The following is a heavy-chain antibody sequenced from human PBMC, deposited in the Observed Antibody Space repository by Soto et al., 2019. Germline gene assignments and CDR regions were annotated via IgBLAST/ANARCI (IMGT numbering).Heavy chain of an antibody. V-gene: IGHV1-2*02. CDR3: ARDLSRDGYNYPYFDY. J-gene: IGHJ4*02. CDR1: GYPFTGYY. Sequence: GSVKVSYKASGYPFTGYYMHLVRQAPGQGLEWMGWINPNSGGTNYSQKFHGRVTMTRYTSISTAYMELSRLRSDDTAVYYCARDLSRDGYNYPYFDYWGQGTMVTVSS. CDR2: INPNSGGT. D-gene: IGHD5-12*01.